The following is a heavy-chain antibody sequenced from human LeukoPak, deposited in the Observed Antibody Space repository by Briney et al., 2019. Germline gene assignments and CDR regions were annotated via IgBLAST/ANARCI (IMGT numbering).Heavy chain of an antibody. CDR1: GFTVSSKY. CDR3: ARSGSGYFDY. CDR2: IKQDGSEK. J-gene: IGHJ4*02. V-gene: IGHV3-7*01. Sequence: GGSLRLSCAAFGFTVSSKYMSWVRQAPGKGLEWVANIKQDGSEKYYRDSVQGRFTISRDNAKNSLYLQMNGLRAEDTAVYYCARSGSGYFDYWGQGSLVTVSS.